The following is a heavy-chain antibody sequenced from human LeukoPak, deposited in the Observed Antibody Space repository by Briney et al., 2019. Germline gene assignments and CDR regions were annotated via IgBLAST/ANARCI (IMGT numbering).Heavy chain of an antibody. V-gene: IGHV3-21*01. CDR1: GFTFSSYS. CDR3: ATSPGELEFDY. CDR2: ITSGSRYI. Sequence: GGSLRLSCAASGFTFSSYSMNWVRQAPGKGLEWVSSITSGSRYIYYADSVKGRFTISRDNAKNSLYLQMNSLRAEDTAIYYCATSPGELEFDYWGQGTLVTVSS. D-gene: IGHD1-1*01. J-gene: IGHJ4*02.